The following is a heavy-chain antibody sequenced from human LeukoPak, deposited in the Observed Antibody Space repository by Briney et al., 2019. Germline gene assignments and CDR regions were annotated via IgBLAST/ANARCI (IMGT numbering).Heavy chain of an antibody. Sequence: PSETLSLTCTVSGVSISSYYWSWIRQPPGKGLEWIGYIDYSGSTNYNPSLKSRVTISVDTSKNQFSLKLSSVTAADTAVYYCARHESYYYHSSVIWGQGTMVTVSS. CDR3: ARHESYYYHSSVI. D-gene: IGHD3-22*01. V-gene: IGHV4-59*08. CDR2: IDYSGST. J-gene: IGHJ3*02. CDR1: GVSISSYY.